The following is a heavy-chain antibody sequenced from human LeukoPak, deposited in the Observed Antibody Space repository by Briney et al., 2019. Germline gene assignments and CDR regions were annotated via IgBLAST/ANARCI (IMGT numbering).Heavy chain of an antibody. D-gene: IGHD1-26*01. J-gene: IGHJ4*02. Sequence: SETLSLTCAVYGGSFSGYYWSWIRQPPGKGLEWIGYIYSSGSTNYNPSLKSRVTISVDTSKNQFSLKLSSVTAADTAVYYCARAPNIVGANQYFDYWGQGTLVTVSS. CDR2: IYSSGST. CDR3: ARAPNIVGANQYFDY. CDR1: GGSFSGYY. V-gene: IGHV4-59*01.